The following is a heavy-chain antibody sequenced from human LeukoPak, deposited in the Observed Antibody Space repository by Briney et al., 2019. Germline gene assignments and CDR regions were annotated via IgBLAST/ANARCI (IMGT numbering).Heavy chain of an antibody. CDR1: GFTLSSYD. D-gene: IGHD1/OR15-1a*01. V-gene: IGHV3-13*01. Sequence: GGSLRLSCAASGFTLSSYDMHWVRHATGKGLEWVSAIGAAGDTYYPGSVKGRFTISRENAKNSLYLQANSLRAGDTAVYYCVRQTTRTDRSYFDYWGQGTLVTVSS. CDR2: IGAAGDT. CDR3: VRQTTRTDRSYFDY. J-gene: IGHJ4*02.